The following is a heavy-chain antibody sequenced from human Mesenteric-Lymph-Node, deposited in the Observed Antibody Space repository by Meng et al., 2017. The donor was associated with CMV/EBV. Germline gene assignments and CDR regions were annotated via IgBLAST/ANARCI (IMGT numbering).Heavy chain of an antibody. CDR3: AQYYASSGYSFGKHYFDY. J-gene: IGHJ4*01. Sequence: GASLKISCAASGFTFSFGAMSWVRQAPGKGLEWVSIIYSGDSSTHYADSVKGRFTIFRDDSKNTLYLQMNSLRAEDTALYYCAQYYASSGYSFGKHYFDYWGQGTLVTVSS. CDR2: IYSGDSST. D-gene: IGHD3-22*01. V-gene: IGHV3-23*03. CDR1: GFTFSFGA.